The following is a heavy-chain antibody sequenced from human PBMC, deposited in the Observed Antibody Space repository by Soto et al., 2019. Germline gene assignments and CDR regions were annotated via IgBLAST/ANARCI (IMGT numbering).Heavy chain of an antibody. D-gene: IGHD2-15*01. V-gene: IGHV1-2*04. CDR1: GYTFTGYY. CDR2: INPNSGGT. J-gene: IGHJ6*03. CDR3: ARAATRHYYYYMDV. Sequence: GASVKVSCKASGYTFTGYYMHWVRQAPGQGLEWMGWINPNSGGTNYAQKFQGWVTMTRDTSISTAYMELSRLRSDDTAVYYCARAATRHYYYYMDVWGQGTTVTVSS.